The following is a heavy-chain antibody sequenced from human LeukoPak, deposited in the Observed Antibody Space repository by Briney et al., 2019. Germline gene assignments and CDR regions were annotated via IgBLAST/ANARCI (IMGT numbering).Heavy chain of an antibody. CDR2: ISSSGSTI. CDR3: AKDQPPYYYDSGSYSDLDY. CDR1: GFTFSDYY. Sequence: GGSLRLSCAASGFTFSDYYMSWIRQAPGKGLEWVSYISSSGSTIYYADSVKGRFTISRDNYKNTLYLQMNSLRVEDTAVYYCAKDQPPYYYDSGSYSDLDYRGQGTLVTVSS. D-gene: IGHD3-10*01. V-gene: IGHV3-11*04. J-gene: IGHJ4*02.